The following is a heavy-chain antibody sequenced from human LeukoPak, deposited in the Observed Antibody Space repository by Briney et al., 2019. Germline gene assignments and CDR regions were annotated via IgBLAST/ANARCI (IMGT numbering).Heavy chain of an antibody. J-gene: IGHJ4*02. Sequence: GGSLRLSCAASGFTFSYYGFHWVRQAPGKGLEWVAFIRFDGNEKYYADSVKGRFTISKDTSRNSLYLQMNSLRAEDTAVYYCARVSILGYYYDSSGYYDYWGQGTLVTVSS. V-gene: IGHV3-30*02. D-gene: IGHD3-22*01. CDR3: ARVSILGYYYDSSGYYDY. CDR2: IRFDGNEK. CDR1: GFTFSYYG.